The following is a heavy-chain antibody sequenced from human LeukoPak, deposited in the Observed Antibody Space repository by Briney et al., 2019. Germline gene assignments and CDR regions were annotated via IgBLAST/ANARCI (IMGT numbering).Heavy chain of an antibody. Sequence: ASVKVSCKASVYTLTGYYIHWVRQSPGQGLEWRGWINPNIVGTNYAQKFQGRVTMTRDRSISTAYMELTRLRSADTAVYYCEREKTNSRDGYSYHYFEYWGQGPLVTVSS. J-gene: IGHJ4*02. CDR1: VYTLTGYY. D-gene: IGHD5-24*01. V-gene: IGHV1-2*02. CDR3: EREKTNSRDGYSYHYFEY. CDR2: INPNIVGT.